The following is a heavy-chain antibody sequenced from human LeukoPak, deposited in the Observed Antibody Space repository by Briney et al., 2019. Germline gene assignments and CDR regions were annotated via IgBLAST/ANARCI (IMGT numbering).Heavy chain of an antibody. CDR1: GYTFTSYG. D-gene: IGHD2/OR15-2a*01. CDR2: VSAYNGNT. CDR3: ARDVRKEDYYYYGMDV. J-gene: IGHJ6*02. Sequence: ASVKVSCKASGYTFTSYGISWVRQAPGQGLEWMGWVSAYNGNTSYAQKLQGRVRMTTDTSTSIAYMELRSLRSDDTAVYYCARDVRKEDYYYYGMDVWGQGTTVTVSS. V-gene: IGHV1-18*01.